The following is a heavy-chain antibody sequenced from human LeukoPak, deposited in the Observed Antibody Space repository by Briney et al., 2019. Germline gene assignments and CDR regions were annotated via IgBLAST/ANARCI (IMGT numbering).Heavy chain of an antibody. V-gene: IGHV4-39*01. CDR2: IFYSGST. CDR3: ARQFYYDSGGSHY. J-gene: IGHJ4*02. D-gene: IGHD3-22*01. Sequence: SETLSLTCTVSGGSISSSSYYWGWIRQPPGKGLEWIGSIFYSGSTYYNPSLESRVTISVDTSKNQFSLKLSSVTAADTAVYYYARQFYYDSGGSHYWGQGTLVTVSS. CDR1: GGSISSSSYY.